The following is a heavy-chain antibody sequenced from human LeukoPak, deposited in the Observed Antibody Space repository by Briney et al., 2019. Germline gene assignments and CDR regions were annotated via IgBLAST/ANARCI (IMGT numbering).Heavy chain of an antibody. CDR3: ARADPSNYVWGSYRRYFDY. CDR1: GGSFSGYY. J-gene: IGHJ4*02. D-gene: IGHD3-16*02. Sequence: PSETLSLTCAVYGGSFSGYYWSWIRQPPGKGLEWIGEINHSGSTNYNPSLKSRVTISVDTSKNQFSLKLSSVTAADTAVYYRARADPSNYVWGSYRRYFDYWGQGTLVTVSS. V-gene: IGHV4-34*01. CDR2: INHSGST.